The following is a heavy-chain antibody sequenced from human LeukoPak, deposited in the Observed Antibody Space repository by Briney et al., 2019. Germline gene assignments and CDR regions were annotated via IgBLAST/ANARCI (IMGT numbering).Heavy chain of an antibody. Sequence: SETLSLTCTVSGGSISSSSYYWGWIRHPPGGGLECIGYIYYSGSTYYNPSLKSRVTISVDTSKNQFSLKLSSVTAADTAVYYCARAPRVTMVRGTFDYWGQGTLVTVSA. CDR3: ARAPRVTMVRGTFDY. CDR1: GGSISSSSYY. V-gene: IGHV4-30-4*01. D-gene: IGHD3-10*01. CDR2: IYYSGST. J-gene: IGHJ4*02.